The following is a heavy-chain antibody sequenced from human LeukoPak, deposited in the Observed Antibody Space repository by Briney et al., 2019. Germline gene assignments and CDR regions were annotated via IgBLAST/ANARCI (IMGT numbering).Heavy chain of an antibody. J-gene: IGHJ4*02. Sequence: GGSLRLSCSASGFNFGMYWMSWVRQAPGKGLEWVSAMSSSDDGRYYAASVRGRFTISRDTSRSTLYLQMNSLRAEDAAVYYCAKAPVTSCRGAFCYPFDYWGQGTLVTVSS. D-gene: IGHD2-15*01. CDR1: GFNFGMYW. CDR2: MSSSDDGR. V-gene: IGHV3-23*01. CDR3: AKAPVTSCRGAFCYPFDY.